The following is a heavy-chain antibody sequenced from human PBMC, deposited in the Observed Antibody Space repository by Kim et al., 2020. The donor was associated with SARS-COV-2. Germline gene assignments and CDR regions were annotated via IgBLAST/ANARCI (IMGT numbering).Heavy chain of an antibody. CDR1: GYSFTSYW. V-gene: IGHV5-51*01. Sequence: GESLKISCKGSGYSFTSYWIGWVRQMPGKSLEWMGIIYPGDSDTRYSPSFQGQVTISAHKSISTAYLQWSSLKPSDTAMYYFGRREGPLDYGMAVWGQGTTVTVSP. CDR2: IYPGDSDT. J-gene: IGHJ6*01. CDR3: GRREGPLDYGMAV.